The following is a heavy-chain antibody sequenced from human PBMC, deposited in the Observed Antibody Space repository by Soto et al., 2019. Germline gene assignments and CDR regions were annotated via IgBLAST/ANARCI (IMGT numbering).Heavy chain of an antibody. Sequence: ASVKVSCKAPGYTFTSYAMHWVHQAPGQRLEWVGWINAGNGNTKYSQKFQGRVTITRDTSASTAYMELSSLRSEDTAVYYCARVRHITGTTIDYWGQGXLVTVSS. D-gene: IGHD1-20*01. V-gene: IGHV1-3*01. CDR3: ARVRHITGTTIDY. J-gene: IGHJ4*02. CDR2: INAGNGNT. CDR1: GYTFTSYA.